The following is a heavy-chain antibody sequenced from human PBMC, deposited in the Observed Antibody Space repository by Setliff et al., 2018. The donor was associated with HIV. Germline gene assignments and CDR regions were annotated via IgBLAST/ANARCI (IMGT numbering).Heavy chain of an antibody. V-gene: IGHV4-34*01. CDR2: VNLPKTL. CDR1: GGSLNDYS. Sequence: PSETLSLTCAVYGGSLNDYSWNWIRQSPGKGLEWIGEVNLPKTLNYNPSLESRITISVDTSKKQFSLDPSSVTAADTAVYFCARAIVKTGYHTKSRVFDYWGQGTLVTVSS. D-gene: IGHD3-9*01. J-gene: IGHJ4*02. CDR3: ARAIVKTGYHTKSRVFDY.